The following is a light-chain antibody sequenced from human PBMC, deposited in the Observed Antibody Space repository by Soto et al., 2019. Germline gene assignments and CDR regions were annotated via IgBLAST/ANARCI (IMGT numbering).Light chain of an antibody. V-gene: IGLV1-51*02. CDR3: ESWDNSLSDGRV. Sequence: QSVLTQPPSVSAAPGQTVTISCSGSGSNIGNNYVSWYQHLPGAAPKLLIFETNRRPAGIPDRFSGSKSGTSATLGITGLQTADEGDYYCESWDNSLSDGRVFGPGTKVTVL. J-gene: IGLJ1*01. CDR2: ETN. CDR1: GSNIGNNY.